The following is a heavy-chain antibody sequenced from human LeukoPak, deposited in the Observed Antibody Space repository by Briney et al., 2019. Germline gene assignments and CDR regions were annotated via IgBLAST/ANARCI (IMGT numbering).Heavy chain of an antibody. CDR2: ITDSGGST. CDR1: GFTFSNYA. V-gene: IGHV3-23*01. D-gene: IGHD3-16*01. CDR3: AKDDNYIRFLS. J-gene: IGHJ5*02. Sequence: GGSLRLSCAASGFTFSNYAMNWVRQAPGKGLEWVSGITDSGGSTYYADSVKVRFTISRDHSKNTLYLQMNSLRADDTAVYYCAKDDNYIRFLSWGQGTLVTVSS.